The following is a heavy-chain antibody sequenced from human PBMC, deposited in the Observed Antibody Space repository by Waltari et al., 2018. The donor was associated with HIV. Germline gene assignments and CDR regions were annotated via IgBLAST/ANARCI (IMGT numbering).Heavy chain of an antibody. CDR1: GFTFSSYS. V-gene: IGHV3-48*01. D-gene: IGHD2-2*01. J-gene: IGHJ4*02. CDR2: ISTSRSSE. CDR3: ARDYCSSSSCTVDY. Sequence: EVQLVESGGGLVQPGGSLRLACVGSGFTFSSYSMNWVCQAPGKGLEWVSYISTSRSSEYYADSVKGRFTISRDNAKNSLFLQMSSLRTEDTAVYYCARDYCSSSSCTVDYWGQGALVTVSS.